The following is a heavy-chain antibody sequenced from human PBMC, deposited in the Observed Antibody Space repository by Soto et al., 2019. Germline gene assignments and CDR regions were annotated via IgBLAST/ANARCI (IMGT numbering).Heavy chain of an antibody. Sequence: QVQLVQSGAEVKKPGSSVKVSCKASGGTFSSYAISWVRQAPGQGLEWMGGIIPIFGTANYAQKFQGRVTITADEPTSTAYMELSSLRSEDTAVYYCARGHSAVAGHGDWFDPWGQGTLVTVSS. CDR3: ARGHSAVAGHGDWFDP. CDR1: GGTFSSYA. V-gene: IGHV1-69*01. D-gene: IGHD6-19*01. J-gene: IGHJ5*02. CDR2: IIPIFGTA.